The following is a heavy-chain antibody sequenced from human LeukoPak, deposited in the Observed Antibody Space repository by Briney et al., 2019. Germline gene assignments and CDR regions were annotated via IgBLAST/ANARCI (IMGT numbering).Heavy chain of an antibody. Sequence: PSQTLSLTCTVSGGSISSGSYYWSWIRQPAGKGLEWIGRIYTSGSTNYNPSLKSRVTISVDTSKNQFSLKLSSVTAADTAVYYCRSSGWHHYYYMDVWGKGTTVTVSS. J-gene: IGHJ6*03. V-gene: IGHV4-61*02. CDR3: RSSGWHHYYYMDV. CDR1: GGSISSGSYY. CDR2: IYTSGST. D-gene: IGHD6-19*01.